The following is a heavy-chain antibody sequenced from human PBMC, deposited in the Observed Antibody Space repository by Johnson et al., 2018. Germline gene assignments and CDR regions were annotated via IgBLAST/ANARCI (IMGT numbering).Heavy chain of an antibody. D-gene: IGHD6-19*01. V-gene: IGHV4-31*03. J-gene: IGHJ6*02. Sequence: QVQLQESGPGLVKPSQTLSLACTVSGGSISSGGYYWSWIRQHPGKGLEWIGYIYYSGSTKYNSSLKSRVTISLDTSTNQFSLKLIPVGAADTAVDYCASQGGSGWSGFYYYYYYGRDVWGQGTTVTVSS. CDR1: GGSISSGGYY. CDR2: IYYSGST. CDR3: ASQGGSGWSGFYYYYYYGRDV.